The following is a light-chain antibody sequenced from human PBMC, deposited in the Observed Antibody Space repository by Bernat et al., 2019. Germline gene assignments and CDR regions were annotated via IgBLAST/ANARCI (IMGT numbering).Light chain of an antibody. CDR1: QSLLHSSGNNY. CDR3: MQALQTLRT. CDR2: STS. J-gene: IGKJ2*01. V-gene: IGKV2-28*01. Sequence: EIVMTQSPLSLAVIPGESASISCRSSQSLLHSSGNNYLDWYLQKPGQSPQLLIYSTSNRASGVPDRFSGSGSGTDVKLNISRVEAEDVGVYYCMQALQTLRTFGQGTKLEIK.